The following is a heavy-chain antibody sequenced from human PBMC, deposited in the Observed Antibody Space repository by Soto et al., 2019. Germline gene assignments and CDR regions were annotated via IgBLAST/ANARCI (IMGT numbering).Heavy chain of an antibody. D-gene: IGHD3-3*01. V-gene: IGHV3-23*01. CDR3: AKGGLGRITIFGVVIPLFDY. CDR1: GFTFSSYA. Sequence: EVQLLESGGGLVQPGGSLRLSCAASGFTFSSYAMSWVRQAPGKGLEWVSAISGSGGSTYYADSVKGRFTISRDNSKNTLYLQMNSLRAEDTAVYYCAKGGLGRITIFGVVIPLFDYWGQGTLVTVSS. CDR2: ISGSGGST. J-gene: IGHJ4*02.